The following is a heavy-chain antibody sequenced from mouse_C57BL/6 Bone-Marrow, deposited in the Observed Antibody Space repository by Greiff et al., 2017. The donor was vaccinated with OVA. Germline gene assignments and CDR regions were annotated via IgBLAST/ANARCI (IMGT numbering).Heavy chain of an antibody. CDR3: ARFYYGSSGGFAY. CDR2: INPSNGGT. J-gene: IGHJ3*01. CDR1: GYTFTSYW. D-gene: IGHD1-1*01. Sequence: VKLQQPGTELVKPGASVKLSCKASGYTFTSYWMHWVKQRPGQGLEWIGNINPSNGGTKYNEKFKSKATLTVDKSSSTAYMQLSSLTSEDSAVYYCARFYYGSSGGFAYWGQGTLVTVSA. V-gene: IGHV1-53*01.